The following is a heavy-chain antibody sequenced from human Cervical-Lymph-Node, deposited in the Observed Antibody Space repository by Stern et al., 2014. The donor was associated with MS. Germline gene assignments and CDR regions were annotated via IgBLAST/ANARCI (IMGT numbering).Heavy chain of an antibody. CDR2: IYWDDQK. V-gene: IGHV2-5*02. CDR3: AHRTAGPFDY. CDR1: GFSLSTSGLG. Sequence: QVTLRESSPALVKPTQTLTLTCTFSGFSLSTSGLGVGWIRQPPGAALEWLAYIYWDDQKRYSPSLKSRLTITKDTSKNQVVLTLTNVDPVDTATYYCAHRTAGPFDYWGQGTLVTVSS. J-gene: IGHJ4*02.